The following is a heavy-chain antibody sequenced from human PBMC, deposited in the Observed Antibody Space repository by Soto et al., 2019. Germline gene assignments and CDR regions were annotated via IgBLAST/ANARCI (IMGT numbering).Heavy chain of an antibody. Sequence: SETLSLTCTVSGGSISSYYWSWIRQPPGKGLEWIGYIYYSGSTNYNPSLKSRVTISVDTSKNQFSLKLSSVTAADTAVYYCARASGYDFPYFDYWGQGTLVTVSS. J-gene: IGHJ4*02. CDR2: IYYSGST. CDR1: GGSISSYY. V-gene: IGHV4-59*01. CDR3: ARASGYDFPYFDY. D-gene: IGHD5-12*01.